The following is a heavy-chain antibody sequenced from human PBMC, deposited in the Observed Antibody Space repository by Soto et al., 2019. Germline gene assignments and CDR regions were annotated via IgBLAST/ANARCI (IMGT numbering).Heavy chain of an antibody. Sequence: ASVKVSCKASGYTFTSYGISWVRQAPGQGLEWMGWISAYNGNTNYAQKLQGRVTMTTDTSTSTAYMELRSLRSDDTAVYYCARGRNIVVVTAANYYYYGMDVWGQGTTVTVSS. CDR3: ARGRNIVVVTAANYYYYGMDV. CDR1: GYTFTSYG. J-gene: IGHJ6*02. V-gene: IGHV1-18*01. CDR2: ISAYNGNT. D-gene: IGHD2-21*02.